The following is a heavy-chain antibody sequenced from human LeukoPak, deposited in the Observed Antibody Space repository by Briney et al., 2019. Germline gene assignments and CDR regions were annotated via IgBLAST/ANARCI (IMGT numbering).Heavy chain of an antibody. D-gene: IGHD3-10*01. Sequence: SETLSLTCTVSGGSIGSSSYYWGWIRQPPGKGLEWIGEIYHSGSTNYNPSLKSRVTISVEKSKNQFSLKLSSVTAADTAVHYCARDGPYGSGSYPEYFQHWGQGTLVTVSS. CDR2: IYHSGST. J-gene: IGHJ1*01. V-gene: IGHV4-39*07. CDR3: ARDGPYGSGSYPEYFQH. CDR1: GGSIGSSSYY.